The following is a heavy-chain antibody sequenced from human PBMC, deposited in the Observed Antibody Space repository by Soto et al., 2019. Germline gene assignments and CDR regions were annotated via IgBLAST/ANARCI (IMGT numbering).Heavy chain of an antibody. CDR2: IIPIFGTA. D-gene: IGHD1-26*01. V-gene: IGHV1-69*01. Sequence: QVQLVQSGAEVKKPGSSVKVSCKAAGGTFSSYSINWVRQAPGQGLEWMGEIIPIFGTANYAQKFQGRVTITADESTSTAYIDLSSLRSEDTAVYYCARYGGRHSGGMDYWGQGTLVTVSS. CDR3: ARYGGRHSGGMDY. J-gene: IGHJ4*02. CDR1: GGTFSSYS.